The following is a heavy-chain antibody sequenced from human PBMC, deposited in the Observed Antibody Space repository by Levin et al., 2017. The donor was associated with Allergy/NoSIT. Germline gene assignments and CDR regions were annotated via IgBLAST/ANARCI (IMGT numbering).Heavy chain of an antibody. V-gene: IGHV3-23*01. Sequence: SCAASGFTFSSYAMSWVRQAPGKGLEWVSAISGSGGSTYYADSVKGRFTISRDNSKNTLYLQMNSLRAEDTAVYYCAKDLTGSSGWYGYYYDSRGYPPADYWGQGTLVTVSS. J-gene: IGHJ4*02. CDR3: AKDLTGSSGWYGYYYDSRGYPPADY. CDR1: GFTFSSYA. CDR2: ISGSGGST. D-gene: IGHD3-22*01.